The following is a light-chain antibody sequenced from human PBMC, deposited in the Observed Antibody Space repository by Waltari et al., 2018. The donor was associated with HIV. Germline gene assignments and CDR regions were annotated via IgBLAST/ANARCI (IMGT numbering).Light chain of an antibody. CDR3: AAWDDVLSARV. Sequence: QSVLTQSPSASGTPGPRVTMACSGSRYNIGSAKPYVYWYRQLPGMAPTLLIYRNNKRPSGVPDRFSGSKSGTSASLAISGLRSEDEGDYYCAAWDDVLSARVFGGGTKLTVL. CDR1: RYNIGSAKPY. CDR2: RNN. J-gene: IGLJ3*02. V-gene: IGLV1-47*01.